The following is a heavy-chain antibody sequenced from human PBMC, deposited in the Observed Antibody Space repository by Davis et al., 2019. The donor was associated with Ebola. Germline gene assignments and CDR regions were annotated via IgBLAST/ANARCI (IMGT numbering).Heavy chain of an antibody. CDR1: GYTFTAYS. CDR2: INSKSGGT. CDR3: VRDWGYCNTGNCPYAMDV. Sequence: ASVKVSCKASGYTFTAYSIHWVRQTPRQGLEWMGWINSKSGGTNYAQNFQGRVTMTRDTSSSTVYMELGSLISDDTAVYYCVRDWGYCNTGNCPYAMDVWGQGTPVTVSS. D-gene: IGHD2-15*01. V-gene: IGHV1-2*02. J-gene: IGHJ6*02.